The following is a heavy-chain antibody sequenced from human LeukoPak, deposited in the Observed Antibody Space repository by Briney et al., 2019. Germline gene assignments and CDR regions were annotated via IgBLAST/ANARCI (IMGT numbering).Heavy chain of an antibody. J-gene: IGHJ4*02. D-gene: IGHD2-2*02. CDR2: IIPIFGTA. CDR1: GGTFSSYA. CDR3: ARVELGYCSSTSCYTPYYFDY. Sequence: SVKVSCKASGGTFSSYAISWVRQAPGQGLEWMGGIIPIFGTANYAQKFQGRVTITTDESTSTAYMELSSLRSEDTAVYYCARVELGYCSSTSCYTPYYFDYWGQGTLVTVSS. V-gene: IGHV1-69*05.